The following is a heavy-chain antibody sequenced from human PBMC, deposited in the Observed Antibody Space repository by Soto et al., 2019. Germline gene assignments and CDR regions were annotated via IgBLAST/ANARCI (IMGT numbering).Heavy chain of an antibody. CDR2: IYYSGNT. CDR1: GGSISSNDFY. V-gene: IGHV4-31*03. D-gene: IGHD6-13*01. J-gene: IGHJ5*02. CDR3: ARLSGSWQSGFDP. Sequence: QVQLQESGPGLVKPSQTLSLTCIVSGGSISSNDFYWSWIRQHPGKGLEWIGYIYYSGNTYYNPSLKSRVTILVDTSKKQFSLKVSSVTAADTAVYYCARLSGSWQSGFDPWGQGTLVTVSS.